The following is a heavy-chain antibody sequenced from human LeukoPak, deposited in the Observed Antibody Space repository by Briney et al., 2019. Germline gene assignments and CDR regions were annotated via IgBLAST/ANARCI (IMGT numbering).Heavy chain of an antibody. CDR1: GYTLTAYY. D-gene: IGHD2-2*01. Sequence: ASVKVSCTASGYTLTAYYIHWVRQAPGQGLEWMGWMNPHSGGTNYAQKFRDRVSMTTDTSINTAYLELTGLTSDDTALYYCARAQRTVSGLDVWGQGTTVTVSS. J-gene: IGHJ6*02. V-gene: IGHV1-2*02. CDR2: MNPHSGGT. CDR3: ARAQRTVSGLDV.